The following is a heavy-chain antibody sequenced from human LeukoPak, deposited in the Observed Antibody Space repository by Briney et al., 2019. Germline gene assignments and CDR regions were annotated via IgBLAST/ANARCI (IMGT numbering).Heavy chain of an antibody. CDR1: GYTFTNYY. CDR3: ARAAHVLMMYGRFDP. D-gene: IGHD2-8*01. CDR2: INPSGGST. Sequence: ASVKVSCKASGYTFTNYYMHWVRQAPGQGLEWMGIINPSGGSTIYAQKFQGRVTITADKSTNTAQMELSSLRSEDTAVYYCARAAHVLMMYGRFDPWGQGTLVTVSS. J-gene: IGHJ5*02. V-gene: IGHV1-46*01.